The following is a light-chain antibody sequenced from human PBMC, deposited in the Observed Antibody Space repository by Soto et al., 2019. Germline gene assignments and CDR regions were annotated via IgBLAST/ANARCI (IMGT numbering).Light chain of an antibody. CDR2: DAS. J-gene: IGKJ5*01. Sequence: DIQMTQSPSSLSASVGDRVTITCQASQDISNYLNWYQQKPGKAPKLLIYDASNLETGVPSRFSGSGSGTDFTFTISSLQPEEIATYYCQQYDNLPITGGQGTRLEIK. V-gene: IGKV1-33*01. CDR3: QQYDNLPIT. CDR1: QDISNY.